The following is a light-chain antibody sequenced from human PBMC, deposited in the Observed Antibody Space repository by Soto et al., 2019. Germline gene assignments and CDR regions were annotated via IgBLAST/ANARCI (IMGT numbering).Light chain of an antibody. V-gene: IGKV3-20*01. Sequence: EIVLTQSPGTLSLSPGDTAALSCRASQSVNNNNLAWYQQKPGQAPRLLISGASSRATGIPDRFSGSGSGTDFTLTICGLEPEDFAVYYCQHYGSPPKMFGRGTKVEIK. CDR2: GAS. CDR3: QHYGSPPKM. J-gene: IGKJ1*01. CDR1: QSVNNNN.